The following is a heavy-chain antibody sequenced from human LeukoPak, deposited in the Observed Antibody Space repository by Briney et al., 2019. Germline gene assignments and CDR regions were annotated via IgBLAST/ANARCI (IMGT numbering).Heavy chain of an antibody. Sequence: SETLSLTCAVYGESFSGYYWSWIRQPPGKGLEWIGEITHSGSTNYNPSLKSRVTISVDKSKNQFSLKLSSVTAADTAVYYCARAEGGSGWYYFDYWGQGTLVTVSS. D-gene: IGHD6-19*01. CDR3: ARAEGGSGWYYFDY. V-gene: IGHV4-34*01. CDR2: ITHSGST. J-gene: IGHJ4*02. CDR1: GESFSGYY.